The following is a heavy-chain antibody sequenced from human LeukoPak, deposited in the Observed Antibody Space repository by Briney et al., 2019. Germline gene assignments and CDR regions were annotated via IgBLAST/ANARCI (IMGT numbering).Heavy chain of an antibody. CDR2: ISAYNGNT. J-gene: IGHJ4*02. V-gene: IGHV1-18*04. D-gene: IGHD4-17*01. Sequence: GASVDVYCKASGYLCTSYGISWVRQAPAQGLEWMGWISAYNGNTNYAQKLQRRVTMTTDTYTSTAYRELRSMTSDDTAVNYCARSGPLKRSTVNTRRGNYFDYWGQGTLVTVSS. CDR1: GYLCTSYG. CDR3: ARSGPLKRSTVNTRRGNYFDY.